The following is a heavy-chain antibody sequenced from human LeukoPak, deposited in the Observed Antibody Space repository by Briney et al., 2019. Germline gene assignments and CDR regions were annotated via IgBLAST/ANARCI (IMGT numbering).Heavy chain of an antibody. CDR2: IRPDGSDK. V-gene: IGHV3-30*02. CDR3: GKHDSSSDY. Sequence: PGGSLKFSCAASGFTSSPNGFHWSGRAPAKGLGGVAFIRPDGSDKSYAGSVKGRFTISRDNSKNTLYLQMNTLRPEDTAVYYCGKHDSSSDYWGQGTLVSVSS. D-gene: IGHD3-22*01. CDR1: GFTSSPNG. J-gene: IGHJ4*02.